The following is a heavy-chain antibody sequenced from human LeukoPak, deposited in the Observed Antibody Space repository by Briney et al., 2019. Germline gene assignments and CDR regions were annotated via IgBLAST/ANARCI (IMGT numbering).Heavy chain of an antibody. D-gene: IGHD6-13*01. V-gene: IGHV3-72*01. J-gene: IGHJ4*02. CDR2: SRNKADSYTA. CDR3: ATSSWYRLAY. CDR1: GFTFSDSF. Sequence: GGSLRLSCAASGFTFSDSFMSWVRQAPGKGLEWIGRSRNKADSYTAEYAASVKGRFTISRDESKNSLYLQISSLETEDAAVYYCATSSWYRLAYWGQGSLVTVSS.